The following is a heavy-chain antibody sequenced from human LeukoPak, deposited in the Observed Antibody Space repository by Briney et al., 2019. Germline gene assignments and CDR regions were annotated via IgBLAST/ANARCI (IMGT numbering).Heavy chain of an antibody. Sequence: SVKVSCKASGGTFSSYAISWVRQAPGQGLEWMGRIIPILGIANYAQKFQGRVTITADKSTSTAYMELSSLRSEDTAVCYCARSLWFQLNNWFDPWGQGTLVTVSS. V-gene: IGHV1-69*04. CDR1: GGTFSSYA. D-gene: IGHD3-10*01. CDR3: ARSLWFQLNNWFDP. CDR2: IIPILGIA. J-gene: IGHJ5*02.